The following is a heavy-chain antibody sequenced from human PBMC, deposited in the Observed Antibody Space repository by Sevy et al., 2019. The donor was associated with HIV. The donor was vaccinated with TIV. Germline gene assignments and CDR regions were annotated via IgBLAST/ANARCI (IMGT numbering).Heavy chain of an antibody. CDR2: IYPGDSDT. CDR3: ARVHGYCTNGVCYSKYYFDY. CDR1: GYSFTSYW. Sequence: GESLKISCKGSGYSFTSYWIGWVRQMPGKGLEWMGIIYPGDSDTRYSPSFQGQVTISVDKSISTAYLQWSSLKASDTAMYYCARVHGYCTNGVCYSKYYFDYWGQGTLVTVSS. J-gene: IGHJ4*02. D-gene: IGHD2-8*01. V-gene: IGHV5-51*01.